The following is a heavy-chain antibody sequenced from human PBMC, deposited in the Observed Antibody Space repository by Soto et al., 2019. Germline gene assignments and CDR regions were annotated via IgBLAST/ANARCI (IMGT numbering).Heavy chain of an antibody. CDR1: GGSISIGGYY. J-gene: IGHJ6*02. D-gene: IGHD6-6*01. CDR3: ARDPGGYSSSPGAMDV. V-gene: IGHV4-31*03. CDR2: IYYSGST. Sequence: SETLSLTCTVSGGSISIGGYYLSWIRQHPEKGLEWIGYIYYSGSTYYNPSLKSRVTISVDTSKNQFSLKLSSVNAADTAVYYCARDPGGYSSSPGAMDVSGQGTTVTVSS.